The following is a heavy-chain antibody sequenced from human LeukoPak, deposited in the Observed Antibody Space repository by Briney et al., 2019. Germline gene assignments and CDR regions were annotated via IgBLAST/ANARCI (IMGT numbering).Heavy chain of an antibody. CDR1: GYTFTGYY. J-gene: IGHJ3*02. Sequence: GASVKVSCKASGYTFTGYYMHWVRQAPGQGLEWMGIINPSGGSTSYAQKFQGRVTMTRDMSTSTVYMELSSLRSEDTAVYYCARGETYYDILTGSIDIWGQGTMVTVSS. CDR2: INPSGGST. V-gene: IGHV1-46*01. D-gene: IGHD3-9*01. CDR3: ARGETYYDILTGSIDI.